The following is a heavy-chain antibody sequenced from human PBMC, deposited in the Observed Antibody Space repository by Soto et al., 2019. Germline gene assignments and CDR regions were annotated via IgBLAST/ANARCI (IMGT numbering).Heavy chain of an antibody. CDR3: ARVGVGATFLYYFDY. D-gene: IGHD1-26*01. CDR2: IYYSGST. V-gene: IGHV4-30-4*01. CDR1: GGSISSGDYY. J-gene: IGHJ4*02. Sequence: PSETLSLTCTVSGGSISSGDYYWSWIRQPPGKGLEWIGYIYYSGSTYYNPSLKSRVTISVDTSKNQFSLKLSSVTAADTALYYCARVGVGATFLYYFDYWGQGTLVTVSS.